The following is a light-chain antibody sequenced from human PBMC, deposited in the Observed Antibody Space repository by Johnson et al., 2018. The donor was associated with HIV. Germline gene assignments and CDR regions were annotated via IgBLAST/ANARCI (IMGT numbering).Light chain of an antibody. J-gene: IGLJ1*01. CDR3: ATWDSSLSAYV. CDR1: SSNIGNNY. CDR2: DNN. Sequence: QAVLTQPPSVSAAPGQKVTISCSGSSSNIGNNYVSWYQQLPGTAPKLLIYDNNKRPSGIPDRFSGAKSGTSATLAITGLQTGDEGDYYCATWDSSLSAYVFGTGTKVTVL. V-gene: IGLV1-51*01.